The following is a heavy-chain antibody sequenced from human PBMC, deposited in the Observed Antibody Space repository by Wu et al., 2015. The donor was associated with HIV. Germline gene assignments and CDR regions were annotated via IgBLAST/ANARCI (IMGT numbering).Heavy chain of an antibody. CDR2: INPQTGGT. V-gene: IGHV1-2*02. J-gene: IGHJ4*02. CDR3: AREMDSSFDY. D-gene: IGHD6-13*01. Sequence: QVQMVQSGAEVKKPGASVKVSCETSGYPFIAFYINWVRQVPGQGFEWLGWINPQTGGTNYAQKFRGRVTMTRDTSISTVYMELSRLRSDDTAVYYCAREMDSSFDYWGQGTLVTVSS. CDR1: GYPFIAFY.